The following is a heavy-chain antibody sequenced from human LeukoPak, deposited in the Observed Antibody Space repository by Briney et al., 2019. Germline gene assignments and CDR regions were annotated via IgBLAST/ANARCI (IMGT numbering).Heavy chain of an antibody. V-gene: IGHV3-30*04. CDR2: ISYDGSNK. CDR1: GFTFSDYA. CDR3: ARATYYDYWSGYYGAFDY. Sequence: GGSLRLSCAASGFTFSDYAMHWVRQAPGKGLEWVALISYDGSNKYYADSVKGRFTISRDNFKNTLYLQINSVRAEDTAVYYCARATYYDYWSGYYGAFDYWGQETLVTVSS. D-gene: IGHD3-3*01. J-gene: IGHJ4*02.